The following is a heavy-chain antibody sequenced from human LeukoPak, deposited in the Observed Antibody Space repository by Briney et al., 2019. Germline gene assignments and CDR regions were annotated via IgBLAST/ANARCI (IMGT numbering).Heavy chain of an antibody. CDR1: GGSISDSRT. V-gene: IGHV4-39*07. CDR3: ASVLTAAGLDF. J-gene: IGHJ4*02. CDR2: VHNDGRS. D-gene: IGHD6-25*01. Sequence: SETLSLTCTVSGGSISDSRTWGWVRQPPGKGLEWLANVHNDGRSAPNPSLKSRVTISLDTSKNQFSLKVRSVTAADTAFYYCASVLTAAGLDFWGQGTLVTVSS.